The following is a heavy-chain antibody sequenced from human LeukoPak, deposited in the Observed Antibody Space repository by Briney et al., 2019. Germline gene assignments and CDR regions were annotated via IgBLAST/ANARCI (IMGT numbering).Heavy chain of an antibody. CDR1: GFTFSSYS. CDR3: AKDPYRLADYDFWSGYYFSSIRYYFDY. J-gene: IGHJ4*02. Sequence: PGGSLRLSCAASGFTFSSYSMNWVRQAPGKGLEWVSYISSSSSTIYYADSVKGRFTISRDNSKNTLYLQMNSLRAEDTAVYYCAKDPYRLADYDFWSGYYFSSIRYYFDYWGQGTLVTVSS. D-gene: IGHD3-3*01. V-gene: IGHV3-48*01. CDR2: ISSSSSTI.